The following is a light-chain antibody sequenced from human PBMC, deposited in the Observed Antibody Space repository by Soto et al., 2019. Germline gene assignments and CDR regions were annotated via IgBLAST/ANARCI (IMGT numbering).Light chain of an antibody. J-gene: IGKJ5*01. CDR2: AAS. Sequence: DFQMTQSPSSLSASIGDTITVXXRANQSITKSLNWYQKKPGAAPRVXIRAASGLHSGVPSRFSGSGAGTDFTLTISSLEPDDLATYYCQQSYISPITFGQGTRLEIK. V-gene: IGKV1-39*01. CDR1: QSITKS. CDR3: QQSYISPIT.